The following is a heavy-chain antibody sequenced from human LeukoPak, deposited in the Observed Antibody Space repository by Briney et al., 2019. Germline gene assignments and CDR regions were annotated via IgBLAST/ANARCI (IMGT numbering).Heavy chain of an antibody. D-gene: IGHD1-26*01. CDR3: AGGERELYS. V-gene: IGHV4-4*09. CDR1: GGSISSYY. Sequence: SETLSLTCTVSGGSISSYYWSWIRQPPGKGLEWIGYIYTSGSTNYNPSLKSRVTISVDTSKNHFSLKLSSVTAADTAVYYCAGGERELYSWGQGTLVTVSS. CDR2: IYTSGST. J-gene: IGHJ4*02.